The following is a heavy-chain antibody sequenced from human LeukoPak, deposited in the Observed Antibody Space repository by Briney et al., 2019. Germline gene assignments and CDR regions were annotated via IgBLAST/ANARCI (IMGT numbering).Heavy chain of an antibody. V-gene: IGHV3-23*01. D-gene: IGHD2-15*01. CDR2: ISGSGAGT. Sequence: PGGSLRLSCAASEFIFSSYAMSWVRQAPGKGLEWISRISGSGAGTYYSDSVRGRFTISRDNSKNTLYLQMNSLRAEDTAVYYCARRCGSGGSCHSLDYWGQGTLVTVSS. J-gene: IGHJ4*02. CDR3: ARRCGSGGSCHSLDY. CDR1: EFIFSSYA.